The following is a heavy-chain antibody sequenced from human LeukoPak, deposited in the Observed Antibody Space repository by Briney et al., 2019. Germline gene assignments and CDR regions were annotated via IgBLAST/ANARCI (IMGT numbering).Heavy chain of an antibody. Sequence: GASVKVSCKASGYTFTSYCMHWVRQAPGQGLEWMGIINPSGGSTSYAQKFQGRVTMTRDTSTSTVYMALSSLRSEDTAVYYCARSREMATISGPPDYWGQGTLVTVSS. CDR3: ARSREMATISGPPDY. CDR1: GYTFTSYC. CDR2: INPSGGST. J-gene: IGHJ4*02. D-gene: IGHD5-24*01. V-gene: IGHV1-46*01.